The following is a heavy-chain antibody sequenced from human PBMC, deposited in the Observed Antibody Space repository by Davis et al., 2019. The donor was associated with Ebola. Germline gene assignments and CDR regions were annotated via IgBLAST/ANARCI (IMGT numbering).Heavy chain of an antibody. CDR2: ISAYNGNT. CDR3: ARVEGLMAGVLYYYYSMDV. D-gene: IGHD2-8*01. Sequence: AASVKVSCKASGYTFTSYGISWVRQAPGQGLEWMGWISAYNGNTNYAQKLQGRVTMTTDTSTSTAYMELRSLRSDDTAVYYCARVEGLMAGVLYYYYSMDVWGKGTTVTVSS. J-gene: IGHJ6*04. V-gene: IGHV1-18*01. CDR1: GYTFTSYG.